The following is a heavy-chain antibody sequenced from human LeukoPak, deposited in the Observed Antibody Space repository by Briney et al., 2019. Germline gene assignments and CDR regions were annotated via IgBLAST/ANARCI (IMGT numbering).Heavy chain of an antibody. V-gene: IGHV4-4*09. D-gene: IGHD4-23*01. CDR3: ANSYDGKIVPFDN. CDR2: IHTSGST. Sequence: SETLSLTCTVPAGSISNSFWNWVRQPPGKGLEWIAYIHTSGSTNYNPAFKSRGTLSVDTSKSQCSLRLNSVTASDTAVYYCANSYDGKIVPFDNWGQGTLLTVSS. CDR1: AGSISNSF. J-gene: IGHJ4*02.